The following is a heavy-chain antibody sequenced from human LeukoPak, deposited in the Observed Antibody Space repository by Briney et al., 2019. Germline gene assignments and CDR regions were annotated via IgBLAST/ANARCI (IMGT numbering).Heavy chain of an antibody. V-gene: IGHV3-23*01. Sequence: GSLRLSCAASGFIFNSYGMSWVRQAPGKGLEWVSGISRSGFSTDYADSVKGRFTTSRDKSKNTLYLQMNSLRAEDTAVYYCAKDKYSSSSGGFDYWGQGTLVTVSS. CDR3: AKDKYSSSSGGFDY. CDR2: ISRSGFST. CDR1: GFIFNSYG. J-gene: IGHJ4*02. D-gene: IGHD6-6*01.